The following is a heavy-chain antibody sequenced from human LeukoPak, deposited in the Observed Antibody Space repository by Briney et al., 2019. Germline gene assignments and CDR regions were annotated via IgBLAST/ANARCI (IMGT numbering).Heavy chain of an antibody. CDR3: ARDDYDIVVVPAAPGWFDP. CDR2: IIPIFGTA. J-gene: IGHJ5*02. CDR1: GYTFTSYG. V-gene: IGHV1-69*13. Sequence: GASVKVSCKASGYTFTSYGISWVRQAPGQGLEWMGGIIPIFGTANYAQKFQGRVTITADESTSTAYMELSSLRSEDTAVYYCARDDYDIVVVPAAPGWFDPWGQGTLVTVSS. D-gene: IGHD2-2*01.